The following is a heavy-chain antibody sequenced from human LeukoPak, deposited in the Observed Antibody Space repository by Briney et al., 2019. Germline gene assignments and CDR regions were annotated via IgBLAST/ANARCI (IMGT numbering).Heavy chain of an antibody. Sequence: SVSVSCKASGGTFSSYAISWVRQAPGQGLEWMGRIIPILGIANSAQKFQGRVTISADQSTSPAYMGLSSLRSEDPAVYSCAKNRHDYYGSGSYLVPFEYWGKGTLVSVSS. V-gene: IGHV1-69*04. CDR2: IIPILGIA. J-gene: IGHJ4*02. D-gene: IGHD3-10*01. CDR1: GGTFSSYA. CDR3: AKNRHDYYGSGSYLVPFEY.